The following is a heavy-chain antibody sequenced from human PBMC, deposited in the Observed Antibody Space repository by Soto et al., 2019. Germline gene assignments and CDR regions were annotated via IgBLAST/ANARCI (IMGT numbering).Heavy chain of an antibody. J-gene: IGHJ5*02. V-gene: IGHV4-34*01. Sequence: SETLSLTCAVYGASFGNHYWSWIRQPPGKGLEWIGEISHPGGTNYTPSLKSRVTISVDTSKNQFSLTLTSVTAADTAVYYCARGFRGRSSSWLVPWGQGTPVTVSS. CDR1: GASFGNHY. D-gene: IGHD6-13*01. CDR2: ISHPGGT. CDR3: ARGFRGRSSSWLVP.